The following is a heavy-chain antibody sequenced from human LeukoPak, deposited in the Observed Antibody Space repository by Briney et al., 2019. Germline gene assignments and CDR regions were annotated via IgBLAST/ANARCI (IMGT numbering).Heavy chain of an antibody. V-gene: IGHV3-7*01. Sequence: PGGSLRLSCAASGFTFSSYSMNWVRQAPGKGLECVAYIKEDGSDKNYVDSVKGRFTISRDNAKSSLYLQMNSLRVEDTAVYYCVRGTRSNSFWGQGTQVTVSS. CDR1: GFTFSSYS. D-gene: IGHD6-6*01. CDR3: VRGTRSNSF. CDR2: IKEDGSDK. J-gene: IGHJ4*02.